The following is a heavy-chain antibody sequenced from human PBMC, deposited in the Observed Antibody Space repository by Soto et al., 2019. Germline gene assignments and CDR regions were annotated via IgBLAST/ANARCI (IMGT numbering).Heavy chain of an antibody. V-gene: IGHV1-69*01. CDR1: GGTFSSYA. D-gene: IGHD6-13*01. Sequence: QVQLVQSGAEVKKPGSSVKVSCKASGGTFSSYAISWVRQAPGQGLEWMGGIIPIFGTSNYAQKFQGRVTITADESTSTAYMELSSLRSEDTAVYYCARIAAAGTERDLTIYYSDYCGQGTLVTVSS. CDR2: IIPIFGTS. J-gene: IGHJ4*02. CDR3: ARIAAAGTERDLTIYYSDY.